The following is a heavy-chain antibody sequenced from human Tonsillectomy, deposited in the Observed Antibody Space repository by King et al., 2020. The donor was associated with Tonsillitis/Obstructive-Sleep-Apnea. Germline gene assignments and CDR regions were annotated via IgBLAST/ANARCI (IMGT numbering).Heavy chain of an antibody. CDR1: GGSISSFY. CDR2: MYYSGST. D-gene: IGHD3-22*01. Sequence: VQLQESGPGLVKPSETLSLTCTVSGGSISSFYWNWIRQPTGKGPEWIGYMYYSGSTNYNPSLKSRVTISVDTSKNQFSLKLSSVTAADTAVYYCAVPTTRLGSPYYYDSSGYPPLDSWGQGTLVTVSS. CDR3: AVPTTRLGSPYYYDSSGYPPLDS. J-gene: IGHJ4*02. V-gene: IGHV4-59*08.